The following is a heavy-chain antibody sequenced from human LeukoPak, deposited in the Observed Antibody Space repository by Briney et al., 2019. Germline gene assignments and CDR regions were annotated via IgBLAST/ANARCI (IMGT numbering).Heavy chain of an antibody. CDR2: ISSSSSYI. CDR3: ARVKYYYDSSGPNSH. J-gene: IGHJ4*02. CDR1: GFTFSSYS. D-gene: IGHD3-22*01. Sequence: GGSLRLSCAASGFTFSSYSMNWVRQAPGKGLEWVSSISSSSSYIYYADSVKGRFTISRDNAKNSLYLQMNSLRAEDTAVYYCARVKYYYDSSGPNSHWGQGTLVTVSP. V-gene: IGHV3-21*01.